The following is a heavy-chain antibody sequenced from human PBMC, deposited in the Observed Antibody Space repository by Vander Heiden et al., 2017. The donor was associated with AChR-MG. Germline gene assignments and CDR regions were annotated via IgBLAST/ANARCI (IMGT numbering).Heavy chain of an antibody. D-gene: IGHD6-13*01. J-gene: IGHJ4*02. CDR1: GFTFSGYW. V-gene: IGHV3-7*01. CDR3: ARTPPASAAAGPVDY. CDR2: IKKDGSEK. Sequence: EVQLVESGGGLVQPGGSLRLSCPSSGFTFSGYWMGWGRQAQGKGLEWVANIKKDGSEKYYVDSVKGRFTISRDNAKNSLYLQMNSLRAEETAVYYCARTPPASAAAGPVDYWGQGTLVTVSS.